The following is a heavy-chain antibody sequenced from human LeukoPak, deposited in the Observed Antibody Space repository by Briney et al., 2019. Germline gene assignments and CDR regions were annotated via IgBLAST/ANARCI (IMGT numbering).Heavy chain of an antibody. CDR2: ITSSSSYI. Sequence: PGGSLRLSCEASGFTFGTFWMNWVRQAPGKGPEWVSPITSSSSYIYYADSVKGRFTISRDNAKNSLYLQMDSLRVEDTAVYYCARDPYSGSYGPYYYYYMDVWGKGTTVTVSS. CDR3: ARDPYSGSYGPYYYYYMDV. V-gene: IGHV3-21*06. J-gene: IGHJ6*03. D-gene: IGHD1-26*01. CDR1: GFTFGTFW.